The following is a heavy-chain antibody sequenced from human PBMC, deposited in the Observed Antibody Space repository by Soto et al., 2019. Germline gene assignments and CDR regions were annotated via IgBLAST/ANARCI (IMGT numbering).Heavy chain of an antibody. D-gene: IGHD6-13*01. CDR2: MNPITGAT. V-gene: IGHV1-8*01. CDR1: GYTFTAYY. Sequence: ASVKVSCKASGYTFTAYYINWVRQATGQALEWIGWMNPITGATGCTQKFQGRVTMTRNTSPSTAYLELSSLRSEDTAVYSCARCALAARPRWYYCFDPWGQGTQVTVSS. CDR3: ARCALAARPRWYYCFDP. J-gene: IGHJ5*02.